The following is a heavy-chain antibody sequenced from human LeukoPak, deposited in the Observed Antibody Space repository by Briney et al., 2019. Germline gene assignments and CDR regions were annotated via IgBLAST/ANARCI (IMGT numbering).Heavy chain of an antibody. V-gene: IGHV6-1*01. D-gene: IGHD3-10*01. Sequence: SQTLSLTCAISGDSVSSNSAAWNWIRQSPSRGLEWLGRTYYRCKWYNDYAVSVKSRITINPDTSKNQFSLQLNSVTPEDTAVYYCARVFVNGSGSYYSSWSNWYFDLWGRGTLVTVSS. CDR2: TYYRCKWYN. CDR1: GDSVSSNSAA. J-gene: IGHJ2*01. CDR3: ARVFVNGSGSYYSSWSNWYFDL.